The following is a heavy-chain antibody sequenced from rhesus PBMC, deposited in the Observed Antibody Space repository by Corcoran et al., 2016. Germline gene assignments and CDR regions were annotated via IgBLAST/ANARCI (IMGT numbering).Heavy chain of an antibody. CDR1: GGSISSSNW. D-gene: IGHD6-25*01. Sequence: QVQLQESGPGLVKPSETLSLTCAVSGGSISSSNWWSWIRQPPKKGLEWIGDNSGSSGSTYYNPSLKSRVTISTDTSKNQFSLKLSSVTAADTAVYYCARDRGGSRYFDYWGQGVLVTVSS. CDR2: NSGSSGST. J-gene: IGHJ4*01. V-gene: IGHV4-65*01. CDR3: ARDRGGSRYFDY.